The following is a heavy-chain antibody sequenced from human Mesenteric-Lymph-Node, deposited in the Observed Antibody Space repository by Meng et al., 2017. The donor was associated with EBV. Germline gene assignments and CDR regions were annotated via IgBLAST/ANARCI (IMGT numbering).Heavy chain of an antibody. CDR2: INTDIGDT. D-gene: IGHD6-13*01. Sequence: QVHLVQSGPEVKRPGASVKISCQASGYTFRDYDMHWVRQAPGQRLEWMGWINTDIGDTKFSQKFQGRVTITRDTSASTAYMVLSSLRSEDTAIYYCATAPALSTPYHFDRWGQGTLVTVSS. V-gene: IGHV1-3*04. CDR1: GYTFRDYD. CDR3: ATAPALSTPYHFDR. J-gene: IGHJ4*02.